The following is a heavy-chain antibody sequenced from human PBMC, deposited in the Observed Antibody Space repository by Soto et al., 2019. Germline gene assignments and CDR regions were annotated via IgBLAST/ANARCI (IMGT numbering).Heavy chain of an antibody. CDR1: GGTFSSYA. D-gene: IGHD1-26*01. V-gene: IGHV1-69*13. J-gene: IGHJ6*02. CDR3: ARGNGWAPSQYYHYGMDV. Sequence: SVKVSCKASGGTFSSYAISWVRQAPGQGPEWMGGIIPIFGTANYAQKFQGRVTITADESTSTAYMELSSLRSEDTAVYYCARGNGWAPSQYYHYGMDVWGQGTTVTVSS. CDR2: IIPIFGTA.